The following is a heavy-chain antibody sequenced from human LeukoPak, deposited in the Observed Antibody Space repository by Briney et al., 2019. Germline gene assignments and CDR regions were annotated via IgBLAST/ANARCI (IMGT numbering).Heavy chain of an antibody. CDR1: GFTFSSYE. Sequence: GGSLRLSCAASGFTFSSYEMNWVRQAPGKGLEWISYISNSGSTLYYADSVKGRFTISRDNAKKSLYLQMSSLRAEDTAVYYCARDLLPGIAAFDNWGQGTLVTVSS. J-gene: IGHJ4*02. V-gene: IGHV3-48*03. CDR3: ARDLLPGIAAFDN. D-gene: IGHD6-13*01. CDR2: ISNSGSTL.